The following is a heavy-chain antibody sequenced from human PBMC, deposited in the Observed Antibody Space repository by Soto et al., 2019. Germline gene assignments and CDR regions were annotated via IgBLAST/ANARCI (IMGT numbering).Heavy chain of an antibody. CDR1: GFTFSSYA. Sequence: QVQLVESGGGVVQPGRSLRLSCAASGFTFSSYAMHWVRQAPGKGLEWVAVISYDGSNKYYADSVKGRFTISRDNSKNTLYLQMNSLRAEDTAVDYCARPSSSGWYYFDFWGQGTLVTVSS. CDR2: ISYDGSNK. D-gene: IGHD6-19*01. V-gene: IGHV3-30-3*01. J-gene: IGHJ4*02. CDR3: ARPSSSGWYYFDF.